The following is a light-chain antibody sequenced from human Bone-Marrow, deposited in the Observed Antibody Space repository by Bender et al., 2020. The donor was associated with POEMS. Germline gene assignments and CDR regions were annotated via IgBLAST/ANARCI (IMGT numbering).Light chain of an antibody. Sequence: QSALTQPASVSGSPGQSLTISCSESYNLVSWYQQHPGKAPKLLIYEGTRRPSGVSSRFSGSRSGNTATLTISGLQAEDEADYYCCSYAGNYNLIFGGGTKLTVL. V-gene: IGLV2-23*01. CDR2: EGT. CDR3: CSYAGNYNLI. J-gene: IGLJ2*01. CDR1: SYNL.